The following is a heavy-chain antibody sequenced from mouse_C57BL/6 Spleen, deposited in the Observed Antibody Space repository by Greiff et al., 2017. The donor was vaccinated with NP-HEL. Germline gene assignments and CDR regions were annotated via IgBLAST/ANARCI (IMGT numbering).Heavy chain of an antibody. CDR2: INPSNGGT. V-gene: IGHV1-53*01. D-gene: IGHD1-1*01. CDR3: AGEVGITAGVASRYFDV. Sequence: VQLQQPGTELVKPGASVKLSCKASGYTFTSYWMHWVKQRPGPGLEWIGNINPSNGGTNYNEKFKSKATLTVDKSSSTAYMQLSSLTSEDSAVCYCAGEVGITAGVASRYFDVWGTGTTVTVSS. CDR1: GYTFTSYW. J-gene: IGHJ1*03.